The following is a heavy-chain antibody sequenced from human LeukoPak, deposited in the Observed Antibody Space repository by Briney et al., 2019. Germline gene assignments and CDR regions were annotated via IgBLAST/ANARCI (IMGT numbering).Heavy chain of an antibody. CDR2: MNPNSGNT. V-gene: IGHV1-8*02. CDR3: ARVKPLWFGELLYTPGYYYYMDV. J-gene: IGHJ6*03. Sequence: ASVKVSCKASGYTFTGYYMHWVRQAPGQGLEWMGWMNPNSGNTGYAQKFQGRVTMTRNTSISTAYMELSSLRSEDTAVYYCARVKPLWFGELLYTPGYYYYMDVWGKGTTVTISS. D-gene: IGHD3-10*01. CDR1: GYTFTGYY.